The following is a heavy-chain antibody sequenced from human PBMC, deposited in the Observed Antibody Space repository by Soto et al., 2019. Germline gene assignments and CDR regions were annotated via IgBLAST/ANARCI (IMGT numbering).Heavy chain of an antibody. J-gene: IGHJ4*02. Sequence: EVQLWESGGRLVQPWGSLRLSCVASGINFRSYSMSWVRQAPGKGLEWVSGISGAGGSTYYADSVKGRFTISRDNSRNTLYLQMDGLRADDTAVYYCAKGLGDTWDDGYFFDYWGQGTLVIVSS. D-gene: IGHD1-1*01. CDR3: AKGLGDTWDDGYFFDY. V-gene: IGHV3-23*01. CDR2: ISGAGGST. CDR1: GINFRSYS.